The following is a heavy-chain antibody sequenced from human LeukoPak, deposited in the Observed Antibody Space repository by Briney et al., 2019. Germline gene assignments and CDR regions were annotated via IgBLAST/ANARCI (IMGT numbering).Heavy chain of an antibody. J-gene: IGHJ3*02. CDR1: GFTVSSNY. Sequence: GGSLRLSCAASGFTVSSNYMSWVRQAPGKGLEWVSVIYSGGSTHYADSVKGRFTISRDNSKNTLYLQMNSLRAEDTAVYYCARGPLWFGESRAFDIWGQGTMVTVSS. CDR2: IYSGGST. CDR3: ARGPLWFGESRAFDI. D-gene: IGHD3-10*01. V-gene: IGHV3-53*01.